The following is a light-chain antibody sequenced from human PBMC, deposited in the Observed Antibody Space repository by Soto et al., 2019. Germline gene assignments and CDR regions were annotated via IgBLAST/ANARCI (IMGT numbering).Light chain of an antibody. V-gene: IGKV3-20*01. J-gene: IGKJ2*01. CDR1: QSVSYNY. Sequence: EIVLTQSPGTLSLSPGEGATLSCRASQSVSYNYIAWYQQKPGQAPRLLMYRTSSRAADISDRFSGSGSGTDFTLTISRLQPEDSAVYYYQQYGGSPPYTFGQGTKLEIK. CDR3: QQYGGSPPYT. CDR2: RTS.